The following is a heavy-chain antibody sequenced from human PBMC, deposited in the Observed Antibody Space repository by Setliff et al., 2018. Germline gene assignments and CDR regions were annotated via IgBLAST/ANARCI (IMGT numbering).Heavy chain of an antibody. Sequence: SETLSLTCAVSGYSISSGYYWGWIRQPPGKGLEWMGSIYHSGSTYYNPSLKSRVTISVDTSKNQFSLKLSSVTAADTAVYYCARVPGGRFDYWGQGTLVTAPQ. CDR2: IYHSGST. D-gene: IGHD1-26*01. CDR1: GYSISSGYY. CDR3: ARVPGGRFDY. V-gene: IGHV4-38-2*01. J-gene: IGHJ4*02.